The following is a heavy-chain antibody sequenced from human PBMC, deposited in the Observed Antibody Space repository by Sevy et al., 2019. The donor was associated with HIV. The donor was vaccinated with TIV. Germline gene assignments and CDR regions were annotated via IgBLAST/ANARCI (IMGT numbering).Heavy chain of an antibody. Sequence: GGSLRLSCAASGFTFSSYEMNWVRQAPGKGLEWVSYISSSGSTIYYADSVKGRFTISRENAKNSLYLQMNSLRAEDTAVYYCARSPYYYGSGNSYYMDVWGKGTTVTVSS. CDR3: ARSPYYYGSGNSYYMDV. D-gene: IGHD3-10*01. V-gene: IGHV3-48*03. CDR2: ISSSGSTI. CDR1: GFTFSSYE. J-gene: IGHJ6*03.